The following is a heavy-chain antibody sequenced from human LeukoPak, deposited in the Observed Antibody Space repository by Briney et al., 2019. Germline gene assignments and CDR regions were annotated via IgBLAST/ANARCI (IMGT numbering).Heavy chain of an antibody. CDR1: GFTFSNAW. CDR3: TTGAGSYRMYYYYYMDV. CDR2: IKRKTDGGTT. Sequence: GGSLRLSCAASGFTFSNAWMSWVRQAPGKGLEGVGRIKRKTDGGTTDYAAPVKGRFTISRDDSKNTLYLQMNSLKTEDTAVYYCTTGAGSYRMYYYYYMDVWGKGTTVTVSS. V-gene: IGHV3-15*01. D-gene: IGHD1-26*01. J-gene: IGHJ6*03.